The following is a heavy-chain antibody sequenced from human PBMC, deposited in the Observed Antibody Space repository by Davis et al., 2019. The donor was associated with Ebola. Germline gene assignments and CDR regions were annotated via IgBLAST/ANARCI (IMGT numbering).Heavy chain of an antibody. CDR3: ARLSGSYPFDY. V-gene: IGHV4-39*01. CDR2: IYYSGST. D-gene: IGHD1-26*01. J-gene: IGHJ4*02. CDR1: GGHRSSSSYY. Sequence: MPSETLSLTCTVSGGHRSSSSYYWGWISQPTGKGRERRGSIYYSGSTYYKPSLKSRVTISVDTSKNQFSLKLSSVTAADTAVYYCARLSGSYPFDYWGQGTLVTVSS.